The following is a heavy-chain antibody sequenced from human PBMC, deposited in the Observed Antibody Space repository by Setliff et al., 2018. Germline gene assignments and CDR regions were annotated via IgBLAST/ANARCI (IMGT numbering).Heavy chain of an antibody. CDR3: AAGVIDY. CDR1: GFPFSSSP. V-gene: IGHV3-23*01. CDR2: FATGGGA. J-gene: IGHJ4*01. Sequence: GGSLRLSCVTSGFPFSSSPMTWVRQAPGKGLEWVCAFATGGGAYYADSVRGRFTISRDNSRDTLLLLMTDLRPEDTAVYYCAAGVIDYWGQGTVVTVSS. D-gene: IGHD6-13*01.